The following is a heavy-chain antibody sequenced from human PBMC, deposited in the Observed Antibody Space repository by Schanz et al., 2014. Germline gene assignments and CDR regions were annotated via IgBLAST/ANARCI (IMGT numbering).Heavy chain of an antibody. CDR2: INTNTGNP. CDR1: GYTLTHYA. D-gene: IGHD6-19*01. Sequence: QVQLVESGSELKKPGASVKVSCKASGYTLTHYAMNWVRQAPGQGLEWMGWINTNTGNPTYAQGFTGRFVFSLDTSVSTAYLQISSLKAEDTAAYYCTTETIAMAGTFSIWGQGTLVTVSS. J-gene: IGHJ4*02. V-gene: IGHV7-4-1*02. CDR3: TTETIAMAGTFSI.